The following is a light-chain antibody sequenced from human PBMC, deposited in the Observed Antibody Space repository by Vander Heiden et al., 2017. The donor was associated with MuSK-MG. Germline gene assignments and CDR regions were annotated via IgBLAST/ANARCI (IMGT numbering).Light chain of an antibody. V-gene: IGLV7-43*01. CDR2: STS. J-gene: IGLJ2*01. CDR3: LLYYGEGVV. CDR1: TGAATSGYY. Sequence: HTVVPQEPSLTVSPPATVTITCASSTGAATSGYYPNWFQQKPGQAPRALIYSTSNKPSWTPARFSGSLRGGKAALTLSGVQAEDEAEYYCLLYYGEGVVFGGGTKLTVL.